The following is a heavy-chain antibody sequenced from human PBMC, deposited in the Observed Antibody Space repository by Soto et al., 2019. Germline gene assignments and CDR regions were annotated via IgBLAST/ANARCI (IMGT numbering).Heavy chain of an antibody. CDR2: IYWDDDK. D-gene: IGHD3-3*01. Sequence: QITLNESGPTPVKPRQTLTLTCTFSGFSLTTSGVGVGWIRQSPGKAPEWLALIYWDDDKRYSPSLKSRLTITKGTSKNQVVLRMADLDPADTAPYYSAHRVLRTVFGLVTTTAIYFDFWGQGTPVAVSS. J-gene: IGHJ4*02. CDR3: AHRVLRTVFGLVTTTAIYFDF. V-gene: IGHV2-5*02. CDR1: GFSLTTSGVG.